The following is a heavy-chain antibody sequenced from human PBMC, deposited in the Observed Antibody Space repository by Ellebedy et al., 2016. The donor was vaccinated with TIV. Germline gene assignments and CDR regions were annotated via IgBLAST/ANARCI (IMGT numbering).Heavy chain of an antibody. CDR1: GFSFSTYD. V-gene: IGHV3-23*01. Sequence: ETLSLTCTASGFSFSTYDMSWVRQAPGKGLEWVSAISGSGTDTFFADSVKGRFTLSRDNSLYLQMNSLRAEDTAVYYCARDPGVLPGGGLDYWGQGTLVTVSS. CDR3: ARDPGVLPGGGLDY. CDR2: ISGSGTDT. D-gene: IGHD2-15*01. J-gene: IGHJ4*02.